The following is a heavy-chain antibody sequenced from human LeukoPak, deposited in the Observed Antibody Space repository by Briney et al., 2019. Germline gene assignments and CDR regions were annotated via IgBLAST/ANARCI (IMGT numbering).Heavy chain of an antibody. CDR2: ISKSSTYI. J-gene: IGHJ3*02. Sequence: PGRSLRLSCAASGFNFSTHTMNWVRQAPGKGLEWVSSISKSSTYIYYTDSVKGRFTISRDNAKNSLYLQMNSLRAEDTAVYYCARDLFDFYTWGSYGSFDIWGQGTMVTVSS. D-gene: IGHD3-16*01. CDR3: ARDLFDFYTWGSYGSFDI. V-gene: IGHV3-21*01. CDR1: GFNFSTHT.